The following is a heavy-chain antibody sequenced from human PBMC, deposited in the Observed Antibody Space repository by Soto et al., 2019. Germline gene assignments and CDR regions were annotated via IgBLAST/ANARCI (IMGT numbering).Heavy chain of an antibody. J-gene: IGHJ4*02. V-gene: IGHV1-58*01. CDR1: GFTFTSSA. Sequence: GASVKVSCNASGFTFTSSAVQWVRQALGQRLEWIGWIVVGSGNTNYAQKFQERVTITRDMSTSTAYMELSSLRSEDTAVYYCAALLAAAGTDYFDYWGQGTLVTVSS. D-gene: IGHD6-13*01. CDR2: IVVGSGNT. CDR3: AALLAAAGTDYFDY.